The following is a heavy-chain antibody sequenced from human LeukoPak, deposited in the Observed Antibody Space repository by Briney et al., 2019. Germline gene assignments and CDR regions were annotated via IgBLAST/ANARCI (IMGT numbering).Heavy chain of an antibody. J-gene: IGHJ5*02. D-gene: IGHD4-17*01. V-gene: IGHV4-4*02. CDR2: IYHRGNT. CDR3: ARAPYGDSSDWFDP. Sequence: SETLSLTCVVSGDSISSSNWWSWVRQPPGKGLEWIGEIYHRGNTNYDPSLKSRVSILVDKSNNQFSLKPRSVTAADTAIYFCARAPYGDSSDWFDPWGQGTLVTVSS. CDR1: GDSISSSNW.